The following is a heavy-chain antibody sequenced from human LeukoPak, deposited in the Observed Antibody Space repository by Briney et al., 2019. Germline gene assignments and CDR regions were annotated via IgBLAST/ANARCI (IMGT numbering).Heavy chain of an antibody. CDR1: GFTFNDSG. CDR3: ARPLGITGTTPFDF. D-gene: IGHD1-7*01. V-gene: IGHV3-20*04. CDR2: INWNGRSR. Sequence: GGSLRLSCVASGFTFNDSGMSWVRQAPGKGLEGISGINWNGRSRGYADSVKGRFTISRDNAKNSLYLEMNSLRAEDTALYFCARPLGITGTTPFDFWGQGTRVTVSS. J-gene: IGHJ4*02.